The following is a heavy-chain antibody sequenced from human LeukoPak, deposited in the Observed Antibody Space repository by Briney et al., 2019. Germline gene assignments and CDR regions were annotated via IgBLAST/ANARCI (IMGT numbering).Heavy chain of an antibody. D-gene: IGHD5-24*01. CDR1: GYSFTAQY. J-gene: IGHJ4*02. V-gene: IGHV1-2*06. CDR3: ARGARPDGYNLRIDY. Sequence: ASVKVSCKASGYSFTAQYMHWVRQAPGQGLEWMGRINPNSGGTDYAQKFQGRVTMTRDTSISTAYMELSRLRSDDTAVYYCARGARPDGYNLRIDYWGQGTLVTVSS. CDR2: INPNSGGT.